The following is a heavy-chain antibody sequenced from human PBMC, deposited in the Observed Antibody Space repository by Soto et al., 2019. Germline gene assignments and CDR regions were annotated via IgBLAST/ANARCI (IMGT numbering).Heavy chain of an antibody. CDR2: VYYSGST. Sequence: QVQLQESGPGLVKPSETLSLTCNVSGGSISSYDWNWIRQPPGKGLEWIGYVYYSGSTNYNPSLKSRVSLSVATSKGQFSLKLYSVTAADTALYYCASHLSHAFDIWGQGTMVTVSS. J-gene: IGHJ3*02. V-gene: IGHV4-59*08. CDR1: GGSISSYD. CDR3: ASHLSHAFDI.